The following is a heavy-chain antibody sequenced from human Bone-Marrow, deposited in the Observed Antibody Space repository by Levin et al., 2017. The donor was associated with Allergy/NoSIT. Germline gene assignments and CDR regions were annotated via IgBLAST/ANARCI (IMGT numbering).Heavy chain of an antibody. CDR1: GFTFSSYG. Sequence: GESLKISCAASGFTFSSYGMHWVRQAPGKGLEWVAVISYDGSNKYYADSVKGRFTISRDNSKNTLYLQMNSLRAEDTAVYYCAKDNRFRYYDSSGYFYFDYWGQGTLVTVSS. D-gene: IGHD3-22*01. J-gene: IGHJ4*02. CDR3: AKDNRFRYYDSSGYFYFDY. V-gene: IGHV3-30*18. CDR2: ISYDGSNK.